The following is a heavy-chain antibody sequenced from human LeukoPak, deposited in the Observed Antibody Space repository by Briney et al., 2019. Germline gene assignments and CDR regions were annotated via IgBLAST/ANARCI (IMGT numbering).Heavy chain of an antibody. V-gene: IGHV5-51*03. CDR1: GYSFTSYW. CDR3: ARRRVRGVIDAFDI. Sequence: GESLKISCEGSGYSFTSYWIGWVRQMPGKGLEWMGIIYPGDSDTRYSPSFQGQVTISADKSISTAYLRWSSLKASDTAMYYFARRRVRGVIDAFDIWGQGTMDTVSS. J-gene: IGHJ3*02. CDR2: IYPGDSDT. D-gene: IGHD3-10*01.